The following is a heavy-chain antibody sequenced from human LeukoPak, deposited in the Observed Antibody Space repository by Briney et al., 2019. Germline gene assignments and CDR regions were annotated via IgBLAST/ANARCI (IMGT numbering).Heavy chain of an antibody. V-gene: IGHV3-23*01. J-gene: IGHJ4*02. Sequence: PGGSLLLSCAASGFTFSSYGMSSVRQAPGKGLEGDSPISCSRGSTYYADSEKGRVTIYRDNYKNTLYLQINSLRAEDTAVYYCAKDRWGQGSLVTVSS. CDR1: GFTFSSYG. CDR3: AKDR. CDR2: ISCSRGST.